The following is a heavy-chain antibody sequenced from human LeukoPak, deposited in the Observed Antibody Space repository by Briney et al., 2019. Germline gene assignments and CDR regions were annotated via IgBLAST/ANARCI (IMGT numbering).Heavy chain of an antibody. CDR2: ISDSGGST. D-gene: IGHD5-18*01. CDR1: GLTFSSYA. Sequence: GGSLRLSCAASGLTFSSYAMSWVRQAPGKGLEWVSTISDSGGSTYYAESVKGRFTISRDNSNNTLYLQMNSPRAEDTAVYYCAKRDTAYWGQGTLATVSS. CDR3: AKRDTAY. J-gene: IGHJ4*02. V-gene: IGHV3-23*01.